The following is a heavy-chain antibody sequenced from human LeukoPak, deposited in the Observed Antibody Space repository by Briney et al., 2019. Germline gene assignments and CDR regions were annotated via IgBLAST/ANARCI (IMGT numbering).Heavy chain of an antibody. CDR2: ISGSGGST. V-gene: IGHV3-23*01. Sequence: GGSLRLSCAASGFTVSSNYMSWVRQAPGKGLEWVSAISGSGGSTYYADSVKGRFTISRDNSKNTLYLQMNSLRAEDTAVYYCANPPWEYSYGPGGYWGQGTLVTVSS. CDR1: GFTVSSNY. CDR3: ANPPWEYSYGPGGY. J-gene: IGHJ4*02. D-gene: IGHD5-18*01.